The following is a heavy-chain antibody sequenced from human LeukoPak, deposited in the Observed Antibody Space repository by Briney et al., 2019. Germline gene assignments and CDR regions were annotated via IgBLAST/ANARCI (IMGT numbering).Heavy chain of an antibody. J-gene: IGHJ4*02. CDR3: AKINGGPVDY. Sequence: GGSLRLSCAASGFTFSSYGMNWVRQAPGKGLEWVSAISGSGGSTYYADSVKGRFTISRDNSKNTLYLQMNSLRAEDTALYYCAKINGGPVDYWGQGTLVTVSS. CDR1: GFTFSSYG. D-gene: IGHD4-23*01. CDR2: ISGSGGST. V-gene: IGHV3-23*01.